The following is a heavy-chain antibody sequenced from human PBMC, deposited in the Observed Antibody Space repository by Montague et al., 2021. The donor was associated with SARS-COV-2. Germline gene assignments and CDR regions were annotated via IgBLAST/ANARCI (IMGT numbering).Heavy chain of an antibody. Sequence: SETLSLTCSVSGGSITDRSYYWGCMRPSPGKGLEWIGANNYSGTNYYNPSIKSRVTISLDTAKNQFSLKMTAVTAADTAVYYCARHWGIAAAGNWGQGTLVTVSS. D-gene: IGHD6-13*01. CDR3: ARHWGIAAAGN. CDR2: NNYSGTN. J-gene: IGHJ4*02. V-gene: IGHV4-39*01. CDR1: GGSITDRSYY.